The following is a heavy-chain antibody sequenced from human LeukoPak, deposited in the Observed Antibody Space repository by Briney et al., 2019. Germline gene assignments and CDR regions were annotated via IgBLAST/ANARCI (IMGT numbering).Heavy chain of an antibody. J-gene: IGHJ4*02. CDR3: AKGYFGSGSYYFDY. V-gene: IGHV3-23*01. Sequence: GGSLRLSCAASGFTFSSYGMHWVRQAPGKGLEWVSAISGSSGSTYYADSVKGRFTASRDDSKSTLYLQMNSLRAEDTAVYYCAKGYFGSGSYYFDYWGQGTLVTVSS. CDR2: ISGSSGST. D-gene: IGHD3-10*01. CDR1: GFTFSSYG.